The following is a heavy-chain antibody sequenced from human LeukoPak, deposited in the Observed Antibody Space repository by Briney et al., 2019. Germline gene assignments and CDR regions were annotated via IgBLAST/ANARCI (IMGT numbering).Heavy chain of an antibody. Sequence: GGSLRLSCAASGFTFSSYAMSWVRQAPGKRLEWVSAISGSGGSTYYADSVKGRFTISRDNSKNTLYLQMNSLRAEDTAVYYCAKVRPGYYYYYGMDVWGQGTTVTVSS. CDR1: GFTFSSYA. CDR2: ISGSGGST. J-gene: IGHJ6*02. CDR3: AKVRPGYYYYYGMDV. D-gene: IGHD7-27*01. V-gene: IGHV3-23*01.